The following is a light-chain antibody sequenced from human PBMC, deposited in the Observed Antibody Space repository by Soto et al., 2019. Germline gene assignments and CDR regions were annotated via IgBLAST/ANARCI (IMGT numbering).Light chain of an antibody. CDR3: HQRSNWPRYT. Sequence: EIVLTQSPATLSLSPGERATLSCRASQSVSTFLAWYQQKPGQAPRLLIYDTSNRATGIPPRFSGSGSGTDFTLTISSLEPEDFAVYYCHQRSNWPRYTFGQGTKLEIK. CDR1: QSVSTF. V-gene: IGKV3-11*01. CDR2: DTS. J-gene: IGKJ2*01.